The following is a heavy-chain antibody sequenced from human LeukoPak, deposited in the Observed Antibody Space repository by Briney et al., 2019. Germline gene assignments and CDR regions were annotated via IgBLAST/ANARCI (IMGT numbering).Heavy chain of an antibody. CDR3: ARDTAHDY. Sequence: HAGGSLRLSCAASGFTFSSYAMHWVRQAPGKGLEWVAVISYDGSNKYYADSVKGRFTISRDNSKNTLYLQMNSLRAEDTAVYYCARDTAHDYWAREPWSPSPQ. D-gene: IGHD5-18*01. V-gene: IGHV3-30-3*01. J-gene: IGHJ4*02. CDR1: GFTFSSYA. CDR2: ISYDGSNK.